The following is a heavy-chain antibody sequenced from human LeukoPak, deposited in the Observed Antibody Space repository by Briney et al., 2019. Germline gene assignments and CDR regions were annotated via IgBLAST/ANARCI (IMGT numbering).Heavy chain of an antibody. J-gene: IGHJ4*02. Sequence: SETLSLTCGVSGGSVINTNWWTWVRQPPGKGLEWIGEVQLDGRTNYNPSLESRLTMSVDVSETQVSLKLTSVTAADTAVYYCAREGGFYRPLDYSGQGTLVTVSS. V-gene: IGHV4-4*02. CDR3: AREGGFYRPLDY. D-gene: IGHD3-3*01. CDR2: VQLDGRT. CDR1: GGSVINTNW.